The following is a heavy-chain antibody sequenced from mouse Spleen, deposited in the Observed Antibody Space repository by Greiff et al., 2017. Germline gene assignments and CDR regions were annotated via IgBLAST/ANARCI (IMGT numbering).Heavy chain of an antibody. CDR1: GYTFTSYW. J-gene: IGHJ3*01. CDR3: TRGGVYGNFAWFAY. V-gene: IGHV1-69*02. D-gene: IGHD2-1*01. Sequence: QVQLQQPGAELVRPGASVKLSCKASGYTFTSYWINWVKQRPGQGLEWIGNIYPSDSYTNYNQKFKDKATLTVDKSSSTAYMQLSSPTSEDSAVYYCTRGGVYGNFAWFAYGGQGTLVTVSA. CDR2: IYPSDSYT.